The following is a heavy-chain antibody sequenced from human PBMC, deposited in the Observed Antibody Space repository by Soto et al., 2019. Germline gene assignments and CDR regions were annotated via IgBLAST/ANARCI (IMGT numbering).Heavy chain of an antibody. Sequence: ASVKVSCKASGYTFASYGSSWVRQAPGQGLEWMGWISAYNGNTNYAQKLQGRVTMTTDTSTSTAYMELRSLRSDDTAVYYCARDRYYDLSYYYYGMDVWGRGTTVTVSS. D-gene: IGHD3-3*01. CDR2: ISAYNGNT. J-gene: IGHJ6*02. V-gene: IGHV1-18*01. CDR1: GYTFASYG. CDR3: ARDRYYDLSYYYYGMDV.